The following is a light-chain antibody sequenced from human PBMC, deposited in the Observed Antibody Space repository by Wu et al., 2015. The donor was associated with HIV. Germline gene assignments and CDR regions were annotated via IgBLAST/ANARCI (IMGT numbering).Light chain of an antibody. CDR1: QSVNGR. CDR2: GTS. V-gene: IGKV3-20*01. Sequence: EIVLTQSPATLSLSPGERATLSCRASQSVNGRIIWYQQKPGQAPRPLIYGTSSRATGFPDRFSGSGSGTDFTLTISRLDPEDFAVYYCQHYGNSPYTFGQGTKLEIK. J-gene: IGKJ2*01. CDR3: QHYGNSPYT.